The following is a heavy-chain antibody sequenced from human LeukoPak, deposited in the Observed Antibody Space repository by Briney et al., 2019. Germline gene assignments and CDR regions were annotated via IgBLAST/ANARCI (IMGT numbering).Heavy chain of an antibody. Sequence: SETLSLTSTVSGGSISSYYWSWIRQPPGKGLEWIGYIYYSGSTNYNPSLKSRVTISVDTSKNQFSLKLSSVTAADTAVYYCARQTFRPEPEYSSSSVNTWFDPWGQGTLVTVSS. CDR3: ARQTFRPEPEYSSSSVNTWFDP. V-gene: IGHV4-59*01. CDR2: IYYSGST. D-gene: IGHD6-6*01. CDR1: GGSISSYY. J-gene: IGHJ5*02.